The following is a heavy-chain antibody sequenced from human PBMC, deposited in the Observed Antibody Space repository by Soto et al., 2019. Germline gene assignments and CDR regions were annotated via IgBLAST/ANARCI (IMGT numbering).Heavy chain of an antibody. J-gene: IGHJ6*02. V-gene: IGHV3-74*01. CDR1: GFTFSSHW. CDR2: IGPDGSSP. CDR3: AKVRASYLSASYFYYGLDV. D-gene: IGHD2-21*01. Sequence: EVQLVESGGGLVQPGGSLRLSCAASGFTFSSHWMHWVRQAPGKGLAWVSHIGPDGSSPRDAVSVQGRFTISRDNARNTLYLQMNSLRAEDTAIYYCAKVRASYLSASYFYYGLDVWGQGTTVTVSS.